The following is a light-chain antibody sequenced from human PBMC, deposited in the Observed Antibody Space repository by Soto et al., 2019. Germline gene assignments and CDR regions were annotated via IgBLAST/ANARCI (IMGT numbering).Light chain of an antibody. V-gene: IGKV2-30*01. CDR3: LQATHWPLT. CDR1: QSLVFRDGNTF. CDR2: QVS. J-gene: IGKJ4*01. Sequence: DVVLTQSPLSLPVTLGQPASISCTSSQSLVFRDGNTFLSWLQQRPGQSPRRLIYQVSKRDSGVPDRFSGSGSGTDFTLKISRVEAEDVGIYYCLQATHWPLTFGGGTKVEI.